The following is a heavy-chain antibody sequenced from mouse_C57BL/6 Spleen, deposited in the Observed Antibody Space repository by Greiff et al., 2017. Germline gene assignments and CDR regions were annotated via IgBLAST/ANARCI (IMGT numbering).Heavy chain of an antibody. D-gene: IGHD1-1*01. CDR1: GYTFTDYY. CDR2: LNPNNGGT. V-gene: IGHV1-26*01. CDR3: ARRYFGYGSSYDY. J-gene: IGHJ2*01. Sequence: EVQLQQSGPELVKPGASVKISCKASGYTFTDYYMNWVKQSHGKSLEWIGDLNPNNGGTSYNQKFKGKATLTVDKSSSTSYMELRSLTSEDSAVYYCARRYFGYGSSYDYWGQGTTLTVSS.